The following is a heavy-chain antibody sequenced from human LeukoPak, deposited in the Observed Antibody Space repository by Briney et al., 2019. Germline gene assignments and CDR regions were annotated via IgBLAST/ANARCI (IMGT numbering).Heavy chain of an antibody. J-gene: IGHJ4*02. D-gene: IGHD6-13*01. Sequence: GGSLRLSCAASGFTFSSYAMHWVRQAPGKGLEWVAFIRYDGSNKEYADSVKGRFTISRDNSKNTLYLQMNSLRVEDTAVYYCARRWSFDHWGQGTLVTVSS. CDR2: IRYDGSNK. V-gene: IGHV3-30*02. CDR3: ARRWSFDH. CDR1: GFTFSSYA.